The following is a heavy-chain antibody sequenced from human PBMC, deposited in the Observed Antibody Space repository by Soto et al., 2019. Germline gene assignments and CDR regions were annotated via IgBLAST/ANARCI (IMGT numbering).Heavy chain of an antibody. D-gene: IGHD2-15*01. J-gene: IGHJ4*02. V-gene: IGHV3-48*03. CDR3: TRAAWCPYLSFY. CDR2: ISSSGCTA. CDR1: GFTFRRFE. Sequence: GGSLRLSCAASGFTFRRFELHWVRQAPGKGLEWISYISSSGCTAYYASSVEGRFTISRDNANNSVYLQMDRLRAEDTALYYCTRAAWCPYLSFYWGQGALVTVPS.